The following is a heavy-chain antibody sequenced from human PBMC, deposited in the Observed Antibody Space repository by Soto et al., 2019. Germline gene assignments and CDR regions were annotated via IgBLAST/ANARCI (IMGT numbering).Heavy chain of an antibody. V-gene: IGHV4-30-4*01. CDR3: ASSSISATDV. D-gene: IGHD6-6*01. J-gene: IGHJ6*02. CDR1: GGSISSGYYY. Sequence: PSETLSLTCSVSGGSISSGYYYWSWIRQPPGKGLEWIGNIYYSGNTYYNPSLKSRLIISIDTSKNQFYLKVGSVTAADTAVDYCASSSISATDVWGQGNTV. CDR2: IYYSGNT.